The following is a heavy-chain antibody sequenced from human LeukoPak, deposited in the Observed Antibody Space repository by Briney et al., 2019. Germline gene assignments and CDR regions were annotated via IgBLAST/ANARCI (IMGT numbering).Heavy chain of an antibody. CDR2: ISGGGGTT. J-gene: IGHJ4*02. CDR1: GFTVNSYA. Sequence: QPGGSLRLSCAVSGFTVNSYAMSWVRQPPGKGLEWVSGISGGGGTTYFADPVKGRFTISRDNSKNTLYLQMNSLRAEDTAVYYCGKGGYSSSWSNFDYWGPGTLVTVSS. V-gene: IGHV3-23*01. CDR3: GKGGYSSSWSNFDY. D-gene: IGHD2-2*01.